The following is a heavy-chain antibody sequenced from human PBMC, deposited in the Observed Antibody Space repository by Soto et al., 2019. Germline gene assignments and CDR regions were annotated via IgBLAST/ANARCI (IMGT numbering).Heavy chain of an antibody. D-gene: IGHD2-2*01. V-gene: IGHV3-23*01. CDR3: AKYTRALDS. Sequence: ESGGGLVQPGGSLRLSCAASGFTFSSYAMSWVRQAPGKGLEWVSSIDGSGGRTFYADSVKGRFTISRDNSKGTLYLQMNSLRAEDTAVYYCAKYTRALDSWGQGTLVTVSS. CDR1: GFTFSSYA. J-gene: IGHJ4*02. CDR2: IDGSGGRT.